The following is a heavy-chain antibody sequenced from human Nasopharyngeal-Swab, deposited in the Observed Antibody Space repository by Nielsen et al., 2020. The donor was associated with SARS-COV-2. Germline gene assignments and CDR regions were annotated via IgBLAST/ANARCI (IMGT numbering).Heavy chain of an antibody. D-gene: IGHD5-24*01. CDR1: GGSISSSSYY. V-gene: IGHV4-39*01. Sequence: SETLSLTCTVSGGSISSSSYYWGWIRQPPGKGLEWIGSTYYSGSTYYNPSLKSRVTISVDTSKNQFSLKLSSVTAADTAVYYCARLPRRWLQYYFDYWGQGTLVTVSS. CDR2: TYYSGST. CDR3: ARLPRRWLQYYFDY. J-gene: IGHJ4*02.